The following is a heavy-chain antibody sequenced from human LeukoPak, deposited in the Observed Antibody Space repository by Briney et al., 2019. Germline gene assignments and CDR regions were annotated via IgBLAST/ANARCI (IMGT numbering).Heavy chain of an antibody. Sequence: GVLRLSCAASGFTFRTYSFNWVRQAPGKGLEWVSSISSSSSYIYYADSVKGRVTISRDNAKNSLYLQMNSLRAEDTAVYYCARAPVGALDAFDIWGQGTMVTVSS. CDR1: GFTFRTYS. D-gene: IGHD1-26*01. CDR3: ARAPVGALDAFDI. J-gene: IGHJ3*02. V-gene: IGHV3-21*01. CDR2: ISSSSSYI.